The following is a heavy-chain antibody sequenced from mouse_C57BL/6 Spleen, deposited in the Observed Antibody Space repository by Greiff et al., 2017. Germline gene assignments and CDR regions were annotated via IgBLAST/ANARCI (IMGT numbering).Heavy chain of an antibody. CDR3: ARRDWDRFGFDD. D-gene: IGHD4-1*01. V-gene: IGHV1-59*01. Sequence: QVQLQQPGAELVRPGTSVKLSCKASGYTFTSYWMHWVKQRPGQGLEWIGVIDPSDSYTNYNQKFKGKATLTVDTASSTAYMQLSSLTSEDSAVYYCARRDWDRFGFDDWGQGTTLTVSS. CDR2: IDPSDSYT. CDR1: GYTFTSYW. J-gene: IGHJ2*01.